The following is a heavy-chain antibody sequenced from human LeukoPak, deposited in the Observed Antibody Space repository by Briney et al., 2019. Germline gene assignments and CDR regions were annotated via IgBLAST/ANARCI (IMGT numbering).Heavy chain of an antibody. CDR1: GFTFSSYA. V-gene: IGHV3-30-3*01. D-gene: IGHD3-10*01. CDR2: ISYDGSNK. Sequence: GGSLRLSCAASGFTFSSYAMHRVRQAPGKGLEWVAVISYDGSNKYYADSVKGRFTISRDNSKNTLYLQMNSLRAEDTAVYYCARGGSGSYYYYYYYMDVWGKGTTVTVSS. CDR3: ARGGSGSYYYYYYYMDV. J-gene: IGHJ6*03.